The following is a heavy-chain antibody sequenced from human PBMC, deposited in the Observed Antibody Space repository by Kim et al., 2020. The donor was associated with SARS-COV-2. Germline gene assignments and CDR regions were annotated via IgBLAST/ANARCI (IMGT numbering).Heavy chain of an antibody. D-gene: IGHD3-22*01. J-gene: IGHJ4*02. V-gene: IGHV3-49*04. CDR1: GFTFGDYA. CDR2: IRSKAYGGTT. CDR3: TRRLTGSGYYYFDY. Sequence: GGSLRLSCTASGFTFGDYAMSWVRQAPGKGLEWVGFIRSKAYGGTTEYAASVKGRFTISRDDSKSIAYLQINSLKTEDTAVYYCTRRLTGSGYYYFDYWGQGTLVTVSS.